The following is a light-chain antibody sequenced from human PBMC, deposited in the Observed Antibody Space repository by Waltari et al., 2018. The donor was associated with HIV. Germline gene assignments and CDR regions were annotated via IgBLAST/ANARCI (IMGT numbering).Light chain of an antibody. V-gene: IGKV2-30*01. CDR2: KVS. CDR3: MQGIHWPPVRWT. Sequence: DVLMTQSPLSLPVTLGQPASISSRSGQSLVYTDGNMSLNWFQQRPGLSPRRLIYKVSNRDSGVPDRFSGSGSGTDFTLKISRVEAEDVGFYYYMQGIHWPPVRWTFGQGTKVEIK. J-gene: IGKJ1*01. CDR1: QSLVYTDGNMS.